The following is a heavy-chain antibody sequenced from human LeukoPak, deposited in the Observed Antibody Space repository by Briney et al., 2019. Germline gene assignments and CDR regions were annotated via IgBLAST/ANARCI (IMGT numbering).Heavy chain of an antibody. CDR2: ISWNSGSI. J-gene: IGHJ4*02. CDR1: GFTFDDYA. Sequence: GGSLRLSCAPSGFTFDDYAMHWVRQAPGKGLEWVSGISWNSGSIGYADSVKGRFTISRDNAKNSLYLQMNSLRAEDTALYYCAKDIGYDILTTGGNFDYWGQGTLVTVSS. CDR3: AKDIGYDILTTGGNFDY. V-gene: IGHV3-9*01. D-gene: IGHD3-9*01.